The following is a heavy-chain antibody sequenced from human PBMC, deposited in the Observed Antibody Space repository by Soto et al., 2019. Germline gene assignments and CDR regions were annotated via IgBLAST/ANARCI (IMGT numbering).Heavy chain of an antibody. CDR2: IIPIFGTA. CDR1: GGTFSSYA. J-gene: IGHJ6*02. V-gene: IGHV1-69*01. Sequence: QVQLVQSGAEVKKPGSSVEVSCKASGGTFSSYAISWVRQAPGQGLEWMGGIIPIFGTANYAQKFQGRVTITADESTSTAYMELSSLRSEDTAVYYCARDTYDSSGFNYYYYGMDVWGQGTTVTVSS. CDR3: ARDTYDSSGFNYYYYGMDV. D-gene: IGHD3-22*01.